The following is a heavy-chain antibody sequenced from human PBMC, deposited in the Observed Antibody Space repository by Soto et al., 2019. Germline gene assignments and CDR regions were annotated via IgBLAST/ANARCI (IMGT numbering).Heavy chain of an antibody. CDR3: AIYCSRIKICGVVIAQPFDH. CDR2: ISGSGGST. Sequence: VGSLILSCAASGFTFSGYARSWVRQAPGKGLEWVSAISGSGGSTYYADSVKGRFTISRDNSKNPLYLQRNSLRAEDMAVYYCAIYCSRIKICGVVIAQPFDHWGQGTLVTVSS. CDR1: GFTFSGYA. J-gene: IGHJ5*02. D-gene: IGHD3-3*01. V-gene: IGHV3-23*01.